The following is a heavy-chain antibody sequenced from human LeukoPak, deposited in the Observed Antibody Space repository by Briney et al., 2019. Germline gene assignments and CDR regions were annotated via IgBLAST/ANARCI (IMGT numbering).Heavy chain of an antibody. CDR2: INPSGGST. D-gene: IGHD3-10*01. J-gene: IGHJ4*02. Sequence: ASVKVSCKASGYTFTSYYMHWVRQAPGQGLEWIGIINPSGGSTSYAQKFQGRVTMTRDTSTSTVYMELSSLRSEDTAVYYCARVAGGYFPFDYWGQGTLVTVSS. V-gene: IGHV1-46*01. CDR3: ARVAGGYFPFDY. CDR1: GYTFTSYY.